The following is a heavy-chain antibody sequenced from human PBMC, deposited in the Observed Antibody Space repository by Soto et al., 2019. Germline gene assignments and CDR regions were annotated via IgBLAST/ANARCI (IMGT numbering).Heavy chain of an antibody. J-gene: IGHJ4*02. V-gene: IGHV4-59*12. Sequence: SETLSLTCTVSGGSISSYYWSWIRQPPGKGLEWIGYIYYSGSTNYNPSLKSRVTISVDTSKNQFSLKLSSVTAADTAVYYCARDRSPQLRAGMFDYWGQGTLVTVSS. CDR1: GGSISSYY. CDR2: IYYSGST. CDR3: ARDRSPQLRAGMFDY. D-gene: IGHD6-6*01.